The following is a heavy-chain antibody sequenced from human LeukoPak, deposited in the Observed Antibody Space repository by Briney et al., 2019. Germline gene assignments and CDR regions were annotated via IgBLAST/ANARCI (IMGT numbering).Heavy chain of an antibody. Sequence: GASVKVSCKASGYTFTGYYIHWVRQAPGQGREWMGWINPNSGGTNYARKFQGRVTMTRDTSISTAYMELSRLRSDDTAVYYCARNYYDSSGYYYFDYWGQGTLVTVSS. J-gene: IGHJ4*02. D-gene: IGHD3-22*01. V-gene: IGHV1-2*02. CDR2: INPNSGGT. CDR1: GYTFTGYY. CDR3: ARNYYDSSGYYYFDY.